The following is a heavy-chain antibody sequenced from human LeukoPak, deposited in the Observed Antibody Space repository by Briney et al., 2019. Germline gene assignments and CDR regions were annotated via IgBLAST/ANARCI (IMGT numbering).Heavy chain of an antibody. V-gene: IGHV4-30-4*08. J-gene: IGHJ2*01. D-gene: IGHD5-12*01. Sequence: SQTLSLTCTVSGGSISSGDYYWSWIRQPPGKGLEWIGYIYYSGSTYYNPSLKSRVTISVDTSKNQFSLKLSSVTAADTAVYYCASLLVVGYSGYDSGWYFDLWGRGTLVTVSS. CDR2: IYYSGST. CDR1: GGSISSGDYY. CDR3: ASLLVVGYSGYDSGWYFDL.